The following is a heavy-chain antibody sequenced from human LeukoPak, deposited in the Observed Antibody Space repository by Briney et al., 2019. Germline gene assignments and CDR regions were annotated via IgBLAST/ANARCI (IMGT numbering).Heavy chain of an antibody. Sequence: PSETLSLTCSVSGGSIGPNFWSWIRQLPGNGLEWIGYRSYSGSTNYNPSLKSRVTISIDTSKNQFSLHLNSVTAADTAVYYCARSDTPHIHRRSWHFDYWGQGTLVTVSS. V-gene: IGHV4-59*01. J-gene: IGHJ4*02. CDR1: GGSIGPNF. CDR2: RSYSGST. D-gene: IGHD2-15*01. CDR3: ARSDTPHIHRRSWHFDY.